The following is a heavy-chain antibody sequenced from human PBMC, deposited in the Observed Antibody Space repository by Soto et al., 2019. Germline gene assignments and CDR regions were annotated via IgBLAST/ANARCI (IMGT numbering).Heavy chain of an antibody. V-gene: IGHV1-69*06. J-gene: IGHJ6*02. CDR1: GGTFSSYA. CDR3: ARGGYDFWSGYLPYYYYGMDV. D-gene: IGHD3-3*01. Sequence: QVQLVQSGAEVKKPGSSVKVSCKASGGTFSSYAISWVRQAPGQGLEWMGGIIPIFGTANYAQKFQGRVTITADKSTRTAYMELSRLRSEDTAVYYCARGGYDFWSGYLPYYYYGMDVWGQGTTVTVSS. CDR2: IIPIFGTA.